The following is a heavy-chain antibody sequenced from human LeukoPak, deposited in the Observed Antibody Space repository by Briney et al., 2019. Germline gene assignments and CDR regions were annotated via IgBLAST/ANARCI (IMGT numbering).Heavy chain of an antibody. CDR2: ISTNTGNP. CDR1: GYTFTSYA. J-gene: IGHJ4*02. CDR3: AREVDY. V-gene: IGHV7-4-1*02. Sequence: ASVKVSCKASGYTFTSYAMNGVRQAPGQGLEWMGWISTNTGNPTYAQGFTGRFVFSLDTSVSTAYLQISSLKAEDTAVYYCAREVDYWGQGTLVTVSS.